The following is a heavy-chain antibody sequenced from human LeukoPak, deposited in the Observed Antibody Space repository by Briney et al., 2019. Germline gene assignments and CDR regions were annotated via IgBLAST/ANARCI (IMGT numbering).Heavy chain of an antibody. CDR1: GFTFSSYA. Sequence: PGGSLRLSCAASGFTFSSYAMSWVRQAPGKGLEWVSAISGSGGSTYYADSVKGRFTISRDNSKNTLYLQMNSLRAEDTAVYYCAKVGYYDSSGYLGDWGQGTLVTVSS. CDR2: ISGSGGST. V-gene: IGHV3-23*01. CDR3: AKVGYYDSSGYLGD. J-gene: IGHJ4*02. D-gene: IGHD3-22*01.